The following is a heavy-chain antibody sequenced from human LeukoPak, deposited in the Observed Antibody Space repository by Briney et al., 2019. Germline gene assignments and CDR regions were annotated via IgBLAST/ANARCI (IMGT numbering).Heavy chain of an antibody. CDR3: ARGSPGY. Sequence: PGGSLRLSCEASGLTFSSYDMNWVRQAPGKGLEWVSYITSSGNTIYYANSVKGRFTISRDNAKNSLYLQMNSLRAEDTAVYYCARGSPGYWGQGTLVTVSS. CDR2: ITSSGNTI. V-gene: IGHV3-48*03. J-gene: IGHJ4*02. CDR1: GLTFSSYD.